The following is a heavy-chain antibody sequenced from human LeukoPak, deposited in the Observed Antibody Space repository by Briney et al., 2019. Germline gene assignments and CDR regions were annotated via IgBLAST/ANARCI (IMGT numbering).Heavy chain of an antibody. CDR2: IYYSGST. J-gene: IGHJ4*02. Sequence: SETLSLTCTVSGGSISSYYWSWIRQPPGKGLEWIGYIYYSGSTNYNPSLKSRVTISVDTSKNQFSLKLSSVTAADTAVYYCARGRVTIFGVVTHPFDYWGQGTLVTVSS. V-gene: IGHV4-59*01. D-gene: IGHD3-3*01. CDR1: GGSISSYY. CDR3: ARGRVTIFGVVTHPFDY.